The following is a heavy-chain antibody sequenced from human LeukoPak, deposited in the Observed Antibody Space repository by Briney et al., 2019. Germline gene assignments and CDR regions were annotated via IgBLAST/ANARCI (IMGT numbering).Heavy chain of an antibody. CDR2: IYYSGST. Sequence: SETLSLTCTVSGGSFSSGSYYWSWIRQPPGKGLEWIGYIYYSGSTNYNPSLKSRVTISVDTSKSQFSLKLSSVTAADTAVYYCARDDASSSSFDYWGQGTLVTVSS. D-gene: IGHD6-6*01. J-gene: IGHJ4*02. CDR1: GGSFSSGSYY. CDR3: ARDDASSSSFDY. V-gene: IGHV4-61*01.